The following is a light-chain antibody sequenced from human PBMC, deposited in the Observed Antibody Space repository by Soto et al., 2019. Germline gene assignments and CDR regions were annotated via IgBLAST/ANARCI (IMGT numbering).Light chain of an antibody. CDR3: QQYNDWSPLT. J-gene: IGKJ3*01. Sequence: EIVMTQSPATLSVSPGEIATLSSRSGQSVSSNLAWYQQKPGQAPRLLISGASTRATSIPARFSGSGSGTEFTLTISSLQSEDFAVYYCQQYNDWSPLTFGPGTKVDIK. CDR1: QSVSSN. V-gene: IGKV3-15*01. CDR2: GAS.